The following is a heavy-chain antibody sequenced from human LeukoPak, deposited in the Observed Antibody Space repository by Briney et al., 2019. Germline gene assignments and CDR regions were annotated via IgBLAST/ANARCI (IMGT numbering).Heavy chain of an antibody. CDR3: ARLLDNDISGDPDTFDV. J-gene: IGHJ3*01. CDR2: IFSGTT. Sequence: SETLSLTCDVSGDSISSDYWSWIRQSPEKGLEWIGFIFSGTTTYNPSLQSRVTISVDTSKNKFYLKLTSVTSADTAVYSCARLLDNDISGDPDTFDVWGQGTTVIVSS. V-gene: IGHV4-59*01. D-gene: IGHD3-22*01. CDR1: GDSISSDY.